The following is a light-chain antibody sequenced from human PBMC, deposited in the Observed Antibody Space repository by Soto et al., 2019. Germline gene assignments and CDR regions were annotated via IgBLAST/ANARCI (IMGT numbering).Light chain of an antibody. V-gene: IGKV3-11*01. Sequence: EIVLTQSPDTLSLSPGERATLSCRASQSIGPYLAWYQQKPGQSPRLLVYDAVNRAAGAPDRFSGSGSGTDFNLTISSLEPEDSAVYLCQQRSDWPPLTFGGGTKVEI. CDR1: QSIGPY. J-gene: IGKJ4*01. CDR3: QQRSDWPPLT. CDR2: DAV.